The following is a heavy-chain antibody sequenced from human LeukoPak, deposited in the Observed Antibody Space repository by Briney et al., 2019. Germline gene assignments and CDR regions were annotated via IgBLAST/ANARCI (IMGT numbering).Heavy chain of an antibody. V-gene: IGHV4-59*01. CDR1: GGSISSYY. D-gene: IGHD6-13*01. CDR3: ARVEQQLVPYYCYYMDV. CDR2: IYYSGST. Sequence: SETLSLTCTVSGGSISSYYWSWIRQPPGKGLEWIGYIYYSGSTNYNPSLKSRVTISVDTSKNQFSLKLSSVTAADTAVYYCARVEQQLVPYYCYYMDVWGKGTTVTVSS. J-gene: IGHJ6*03.